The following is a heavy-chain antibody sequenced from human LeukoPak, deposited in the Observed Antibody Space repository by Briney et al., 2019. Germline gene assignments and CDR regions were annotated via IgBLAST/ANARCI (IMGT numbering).Heavy chain of an antibody. CDR2: INHSGST. V-gene: IGHV4-34*01. Sequence: PSETLSLTCTVSGGSISSYYWSWIRQPPGKGLEWIGEINHSGSTNYNPSLKSRVTISVDTSKNQFSLKLSSVTAADTAVYYCARVSRLTTVTTGPRRYYYYYYMAVWGKGTTVTVSS. CDR3: ARVSRLTTVTTGPRRYYYYYYMAV. J-gene: IGHJ6*03. CDR1: GGSISSYY. D-gene: IGHD4-17*01.